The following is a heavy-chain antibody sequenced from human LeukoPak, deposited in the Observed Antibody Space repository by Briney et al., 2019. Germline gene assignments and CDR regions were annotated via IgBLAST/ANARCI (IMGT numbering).Heavy chain of an antibody. Sequence: PGGSLRLSCAVSGFTFSNYAMSWVRQAPGKGLEWVSIIYSGGTTYYADSVKGRFTISRDNSKKTLFLQMNSLRAEDTAVYFCARLQYSGSYYFDSWGQGTLVTVSS. V-gene: IGHV3-53*01. CDR3: ARLQYSGSYYFDS. CDR1: GFTFSNYA. CDR2: IYSGGTT. D-gene: IGHD1-26*01. J-gene: IGHJ4*02.